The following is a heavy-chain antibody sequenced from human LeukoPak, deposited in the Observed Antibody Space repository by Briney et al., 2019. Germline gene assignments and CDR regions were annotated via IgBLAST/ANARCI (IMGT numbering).Heavy chain of an antibody. CDR1: GFTFSSYA. Sequence: GGSLRLSCAAYGFTFSSYAMHWVRQAPGKGLEWVAVISYDGSNKYYADSVKGRFTISRDNSKNTLYLQMNSLRAEDTAVYYCARDRQWLALDYWGQGTLVTVSS. D-gene: IGHD6-19*01. CDR2: ISYDGSNK. J-gene: IGHJ4*02. V-gene: IGHV3-30-3*01. CDR3: ARDRQWLALDY.